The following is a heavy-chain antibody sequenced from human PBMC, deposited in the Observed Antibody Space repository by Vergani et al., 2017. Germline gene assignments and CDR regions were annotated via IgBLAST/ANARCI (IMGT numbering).Heavy chain of an antibody. CDR2: INPSGGST. CDR3: ARDPLSHVWVTVSRNAFDI. V-gene: IGHV1-46*01. Sequence: QVQLVQSGAEVKKPGASVKVSCKASGYTFTSYYMHWVRQAPGQGLEWMGIINPSGGSTSYAQKFQGRVTMTRDTSTSTVYMELSSLRSEDTAVYYCARDPLSHVWVTVSRNAFDIWGQGTRVTVSS. J-gene: IGHJ3*02. CDR1: GYTFTSYY. D-gene: IGHD2-21*02.